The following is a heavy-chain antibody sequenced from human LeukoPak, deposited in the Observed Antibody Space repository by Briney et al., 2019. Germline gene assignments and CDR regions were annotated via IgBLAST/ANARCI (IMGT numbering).Heavy chain of an antibody. D-gene: IGHD4-17*01. CDR2: SSHDGTVD. CDR3: ARGGEHDYGETFFWKPMDV. CDR1: GFTFSRFR. J-gene: IGHJ6*02. Sequence: GGSLRLSCAVSGFTFSRFRMHWVRQAPGKGLECVAFSSHDGTVDYYPDSVRGRFTIARDNSKNTVDLQMNSLRRDDTAVYFCARGGEHDYGETFFWKPMDVWGQGTTVTVSS. V-gene: IGHV3-30-3*01.